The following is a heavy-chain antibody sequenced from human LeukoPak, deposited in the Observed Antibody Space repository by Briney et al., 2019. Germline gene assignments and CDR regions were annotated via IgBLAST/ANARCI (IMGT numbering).Heavy chain of an antibody. CDR2: ISTICGKT. CDR3: ARDASQKETGTTGVRWFDP. Sequence: SVTVSCTASGGTFSSYAINWVRQAPGQGLEWMGCISTICGKTNYAQRFKGRVTITADKSTSTAYMELSSLRSEDTAVHYCARDASQKETGTTGVRWFDPWGQGTLVTVSS. V-gene: IGHV1-69*06. D-gene: IGHD1-7*01. J-gene: IGHJ5*02. CDR1: GGTFSSYA.